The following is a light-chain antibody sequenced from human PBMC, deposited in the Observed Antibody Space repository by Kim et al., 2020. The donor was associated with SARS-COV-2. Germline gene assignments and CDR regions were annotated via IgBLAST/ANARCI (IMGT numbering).Light chain of an antibody. Sequence: SPRERATLSCRASQSVSNNYLAWYQQKPGQAPRLLIYDASVRATDIPDRFSGGGSGTDFTLTISRLEPEDFAVYYCQQYGSSRSTFGGGTKVDIK. J-gene: IGKJ4*01. CDR3: QQYGSSRST. CDR2: DAS. CDR1: QSVSNNY. V-gene: IGKV3-20*01.